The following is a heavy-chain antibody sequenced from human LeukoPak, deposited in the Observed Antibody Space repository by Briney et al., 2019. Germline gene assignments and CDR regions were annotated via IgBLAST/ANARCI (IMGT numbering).Heavy chain of an antibody. V-gene: IGHV1-69*01. Sequence: SVKVSCKASGGTFSSYAISWVRQAPGQGLEWMGGIIPIFGTANYAQKFQGRVTITADESTSTAYMELSSLRSEDTAVYYCATVLRYFDWLPLDYWGQGTLVTVSS. J-gene: IGHJ4*02. CDR3: ATVLRYFDWLPLDY. CDR1: GGTFSSYA. D-gene: IGHD3-9*01. CDR2: IIPIFGTA.